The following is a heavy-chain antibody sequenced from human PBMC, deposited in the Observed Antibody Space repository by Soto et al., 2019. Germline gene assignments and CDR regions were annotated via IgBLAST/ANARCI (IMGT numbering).Heavy chain of an antibody. V-gene: IGHV4-34*01. J-gene: IGHJ4*02. Sequence: SETLSLTCAVYGGSSSGYYWSWIRQPPGKGLEWIGEINHSGSTNYNPSLKSRVTISVDTSKNQFSLKLSSVTAADTAVYYCGTSSGWFDYWGQGTLVTVSS. CDR2: INHSGST. CDR1: GGSSSGYY. D-gene: IGHD6-19*01. CDR3: GTSSGWFDY.